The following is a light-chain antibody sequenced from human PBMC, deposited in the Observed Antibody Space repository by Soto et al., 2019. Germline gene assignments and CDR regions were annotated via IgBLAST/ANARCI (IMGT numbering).Light chain of an antibody. CDR3: QRSGSAPPYT. J-gene: IGKJ2*01. CDR1: QSVSSN. CDR2: GAS. Sequence: EIVMTQSPATLSVSPGERATFSCRASQSVSSNLAWYQQKPGQAPRLLIYGASIRATGIPARFSGSGSGTEFTLTISTLQSEDFAVYYCQRSGSAPPYTFGAGTRLDMK. V-gene: IGKV3-15*01.